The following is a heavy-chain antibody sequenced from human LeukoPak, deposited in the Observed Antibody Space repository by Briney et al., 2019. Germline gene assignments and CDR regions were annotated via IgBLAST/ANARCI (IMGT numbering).Heavy chain of an antibody. CDR1: GYTLTELS. CDR2: INPSGGST. CDR3: ARENGSHDAFDI. Sequence: ASVKVSCKVSGYTLTELSMHWVRQAPGQGLEWMGIINPSGGSTSYAQKFQGRVTMTRDTSTSTVYMELSSLRSEDTAVYYCARENGSHDAFDIWGQGTMVTVSS. J-gene: IGHJ3*02. D-gene: IGHD3-10*01. V-gene: IGHV1-46*01.